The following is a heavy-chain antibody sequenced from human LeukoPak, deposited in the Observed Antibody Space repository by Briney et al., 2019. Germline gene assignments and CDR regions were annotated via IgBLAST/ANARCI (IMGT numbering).Heavy chain of an antibody. CDR2: IYPDDSNT. CDR3: ARLLSSNWYNEKAFDY. CDR1: GYRFTNYW. Sequence: GESLKISCKGSGYRFTNYWIGWVRQMPGKGLEWMGIIYPDDSNTRYRPSFQGQVTISADKSISTAYLQWSSLKASDTAMYYCARLLSSNWYNEKAFDYWGQGTLVTVSS. V-gene: IGHV5-51*01. J-gene: IGHJ4*02. D-gene: IGHD6-13*01.